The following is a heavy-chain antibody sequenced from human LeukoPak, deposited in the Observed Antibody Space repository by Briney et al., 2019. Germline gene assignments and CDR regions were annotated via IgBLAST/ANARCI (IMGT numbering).Heavy chain of an antibody. J-gene: IGHJ4*02. CDR2: IYYSGST. CDR1: GGSISSSSYY. CDR3: ARDWGYDFWSGYYIGPDFDY. Sequence: SETLSLTCTVSGGSISSSSYYWGWIRQPPGKGLEWIGSIYYSGSTYYNPSLKSRVTISVDTSKNQFSLKLSSVTAADTAVYYCARDWGYDFWSGYYIGPDFDYWGQGTLVTVSS. V-gene: IGHV4-39*07. D-gene: IGHD3-3*01.